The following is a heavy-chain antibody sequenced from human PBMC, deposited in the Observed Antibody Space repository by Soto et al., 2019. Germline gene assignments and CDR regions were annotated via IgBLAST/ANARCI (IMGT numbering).Heavy chain of an antibody. CDR1: GGSISSYY. J-gene: IGHJ6*02. CDR3: ARDPGWIQLWSRAYYYYGMDV. Sequence: KSSETLSLTCTVSGGSISSYYWSWIRQPPGKGLEWIGYIYYSGSTNYDPSLKSRVTISVDTSKNQFSLKLSSVTAADTAVYYCARDPGWIQLWSRAYYYYGMDVWGQGTTVTVS. CDR2: IYYSGST. D-gene: IGHD5-18*01. V-gene: IGHV4-59*01.